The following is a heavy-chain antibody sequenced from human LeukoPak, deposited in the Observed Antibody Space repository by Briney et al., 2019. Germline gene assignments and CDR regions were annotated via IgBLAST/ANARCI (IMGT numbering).Heavy chain of an antibody. Sequence: GASVKVSCKASGYTFTSYDINWVRQATGQGLEWMGWINPNSGNTAYAQKFQGRVTMPRNTSISTAYMELSSLRSEDTAVYYCARGRIGYCSSTSCYVALDYWGQGTLVTVSS. V-gene: IGHV1-8*01. CDR2: INPNSGNT. D-gene: IGHD2-2*01. CDR3: ARGRIGYCSSTSCYVALDY. CDR1: GYTFTSYD. J-gene: IGHJ4*02.